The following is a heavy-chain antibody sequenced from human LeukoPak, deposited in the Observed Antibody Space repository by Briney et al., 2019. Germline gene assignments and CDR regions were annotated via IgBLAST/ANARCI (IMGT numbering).Heavy chain of an antibody. CDR1: GGSFSGYY. Sequence: PSETLSLTCAVYGGSFSGYYWSWIRQPPGKGLEWIGEINHGGSTNYNPSLKSRVTISVDTSKNQFSLKLSSVTAADTAVYYCAAYSYGYLYYFDYWGQGTLVTVSS. CDR2: INHGGST. V-gene: IGHV4-34*01. CDR3: AAYSYGYLYYFDY. D-gene: IGHD5-18*01. J-gene: IGHJ4*02.